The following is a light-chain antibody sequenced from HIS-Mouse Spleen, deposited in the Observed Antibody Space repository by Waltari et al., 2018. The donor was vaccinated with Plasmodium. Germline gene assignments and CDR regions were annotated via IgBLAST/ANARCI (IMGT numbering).Light chain of an antibody. CDR1: SGDVGGYNY. J-gene: IGLJ3*02. CDR2: DVS. V-gene: IGLV2-11*01. Sequence: QSALTQPRSVSGSPGQSVTISCTGTSGDVGGYNYVSWYQQHPGKSPQLMIYDVSKRPSGVPDRLSGSKSGNTASLTIAGLQADDEADYYCCSYAGSYTWVFGGGTKLTVL. CDR3: CSYAGSYTWV.